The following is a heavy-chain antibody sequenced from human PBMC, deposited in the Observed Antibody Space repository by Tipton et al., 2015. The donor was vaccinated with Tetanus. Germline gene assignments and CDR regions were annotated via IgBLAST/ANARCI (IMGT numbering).Heavy chain of an antibody. CDR1: GFTFSTYW. J-gene: IGHJ6*02. CDR3: ARYLFAYGMDV. CDR2: INRDGSEK. Sequence: SLRLSCAAPGFTFSTYWMGWVRQAAGKGLEWVAHINRDGSEKACADAVQGRFSISRDSAKNSLSLQMNSLRAEDTAVYYCARYLFAYGMDVWGQGTTVTVSS. V-gene: IGHV3-7*03.